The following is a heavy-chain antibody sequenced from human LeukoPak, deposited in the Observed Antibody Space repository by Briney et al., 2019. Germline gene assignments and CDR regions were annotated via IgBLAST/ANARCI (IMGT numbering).Heavy chain of an antibody. J-gene: IGHJ4*02. CDR1: GFTFSSYW. V-gene: IGHV3-74*01. D-gene: IGHD6-13*01. CDR2: INSDGSSI. Sequence: PGGSLRLSCAASGFTFSSYWMHWVRQAPVKGLVWVSRINSDGSSISYADSVKGRFTISRDNAKDTLYLQMNSLRAEDTAVYYCTRDREQQPTYDYWGQGTLVTVSS. CDR3: TRDREQQPTYDY.